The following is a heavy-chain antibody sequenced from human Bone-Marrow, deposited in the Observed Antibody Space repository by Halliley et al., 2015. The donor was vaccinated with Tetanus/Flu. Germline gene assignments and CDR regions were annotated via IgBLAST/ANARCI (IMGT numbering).Heavy chain of an antibody. CDR3: AALIAASHFTDY. V-gene: IGHV5-51*01. CDR1: GYSFPNYW. J-gene: IGHJ4*02. Sequence: QLVQSGAEVKKPGESLKISCQGSGYSFPNYWIGWVRQMPGKGLELMGIIYPADSDTKYSPSFQGQVTISADKSISTAYLQWSSLKASDTAMYYCAALIAASHFTDYWGQGTLVTVSS. CDR2: IYPADSDT. D-gene: IGHD3-16*02.